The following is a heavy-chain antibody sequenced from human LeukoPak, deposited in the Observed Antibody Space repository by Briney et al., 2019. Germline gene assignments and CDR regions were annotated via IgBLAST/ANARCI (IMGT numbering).Heavy chain of an antibody. CDR3: ARVVTAMSGFDY. Sequence: ASVKVSCKASGGTFSSYAISWVRQAPGQGLEWMGRIIPILGIANYAQKFQGRVTITADKSTSTAYMELSSLGSEDTAVYYCARVVTAMSGFDYWGQGTLVTVSS. V-gene: IGHV1-69*04. J-gene: IGHJ4*02. CDR1: GGTFSSYA. CDR2: IIPILGIA. D-gene: IGHD5-18*01.